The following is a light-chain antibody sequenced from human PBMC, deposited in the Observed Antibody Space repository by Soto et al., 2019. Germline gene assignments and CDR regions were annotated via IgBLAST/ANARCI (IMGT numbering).Light chain of an antibody. Sequence: DIRMTQSPSSVSASVGDRVTITCRASQGIGTWLAWYQQKPGTAPNLLIYAASTLQSGVPSRFSGSGSGTDFTLTISSLQPEDFATYYCQQANSFPLPFGGGTKVEI. CDR3: QQANSFPLP. CDR1: QGIGTW. V-gene: IGKV1-12*01. CDR2: AAS. J-gene: IGKJ4*01.